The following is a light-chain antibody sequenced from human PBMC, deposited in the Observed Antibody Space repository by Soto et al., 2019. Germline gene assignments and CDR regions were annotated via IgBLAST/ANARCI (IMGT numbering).Light chain of an antibody. CDR1: QSISNY. CDR2: DVS. J-gene: IGKJ4*01. V-gene: IGKV3-11*01. Sequence: EIVLTQSPATLSLSPGERATLSCRASQSISNYLAWYQQKAGQAPRLLIYDVSKRATGIPARFSGSGSGTDFTLTISSLETEDFAVYYCQQRSDWPPLTFGGGTKVEIK. CDR3: QQRSDWPPLT.